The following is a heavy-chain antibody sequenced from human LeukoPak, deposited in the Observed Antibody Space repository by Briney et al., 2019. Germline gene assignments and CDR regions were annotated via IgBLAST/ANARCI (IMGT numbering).Heavy chain of an antibody. CDR2: IKQDGSEK. V-gene: IGHV3-7*03. CDR1: GFTFSSYW. J-gene: IGHJ4*02. CDR3: AKPDCSSTSCYTVDY. Sequence: GGSLRLSCAASGFTFSSYWMSWVRQAPGKGLEWVANIKQDGSEKYYVDSVKGRFTISRDNAKNSLYLQMNSLRAEDTAVYYCAKPDCSSTSCYTVDYWGQGTLVTVSS. D-gene: IGHD2-2*02.